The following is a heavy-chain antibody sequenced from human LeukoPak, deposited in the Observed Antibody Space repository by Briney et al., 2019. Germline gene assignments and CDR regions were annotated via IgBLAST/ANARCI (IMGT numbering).Heavy chain of an antibody. CDR3: ARDWAE. CDR1: GGSISSSSYY. Sequence: SETLSLTCTVSGGSISSSSYYWGWICQPPGKGLEWIGSIYDGGGTYYNPSLKSRVTISVETSKKQFSLRLNSVTAADTAVYYCARDWAEWGQGTLVTVSS. V-gene: IGHV4-39*07. J-gene: IGHJ4*02. CDR2: IYDGGGT. D-gene: IGHD7-27*01.